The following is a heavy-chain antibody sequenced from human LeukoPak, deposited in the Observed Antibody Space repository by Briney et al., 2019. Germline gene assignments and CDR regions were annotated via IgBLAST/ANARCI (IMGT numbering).Heavy chain of an antibody. D-gene: IGHD3-10*01. Sequence: SETLSLTCTVSSGSINGYYWSWIRQPPGKGLEWVGYISYSGSTNYNPSLKSRVTISVDTSKNQFSLKLSSVTAADTAVYYCAREFGELLYDWFDPWGQGTLVTVSS. CDR3: AREFGELLYDWFDP. J-gene: IGHJ5*02. CDR2: ISYSGST. CDR1: SGSINGYY. V-gene: IGHV4-59*08.